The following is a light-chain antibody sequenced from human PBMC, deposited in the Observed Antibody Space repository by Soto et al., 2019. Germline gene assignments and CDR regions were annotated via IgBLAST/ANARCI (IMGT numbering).Light chain of an antibody. CDR1: QSISSY. Sequence: DTPLTQSPSSLSASIGNRVTINSRASQSISSYLNWYQQKPGKAPKLLIYAASSLQSGVPSRFSGSGSGTEFTLTISSLQSEDFAVYYCPHYNNWPLTFGGGTKVDIK. V-gene: IGKV1-39*01. CDR2: AAS. CDR3: PHYNNWPLT. J-gene: IGKJ4*01.